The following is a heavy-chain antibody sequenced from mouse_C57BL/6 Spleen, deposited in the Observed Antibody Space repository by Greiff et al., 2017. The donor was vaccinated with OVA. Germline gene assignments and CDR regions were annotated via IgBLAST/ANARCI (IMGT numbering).Heavy chain of an antibody. CDR3: ARRDDYDPFAD. CDR2: IYPGSGST. Sequence: QVQLKQPGAELVKPGASVKMSCKASGYTFTSYWITWVKQRPGQGLEWIGDIYPGSGSTNYNEKFKSKATRTVDTSSSTAYMQLSSLTSEDSAVYYCARRDDYDPFADWGQGTLVTVSA. J-gene: IGHJ3*01. CDR1: GYTFTSYW. D-gene: IGHD2-4*01. V-gene: IGHV1-55*01.